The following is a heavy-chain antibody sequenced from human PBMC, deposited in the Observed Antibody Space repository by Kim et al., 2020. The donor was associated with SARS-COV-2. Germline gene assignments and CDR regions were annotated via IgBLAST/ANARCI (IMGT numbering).Heavy chain of an antibody. V-gene: IGHV1-8*01. CDR3: ATETPLTD. J-gene: IGHJ4*01. CDR1: GFKFISFD. CDR2: MNPRSGRA. Sequence: ASVKVSCKASGFKFISFDINWVRQAPGQGLQWLGWMNPRSGRAGYAQEFQGRVTMTRDISISTAYIDLSSLTSDDTAVYYSATETPLTDWCHGTLVSVSS.